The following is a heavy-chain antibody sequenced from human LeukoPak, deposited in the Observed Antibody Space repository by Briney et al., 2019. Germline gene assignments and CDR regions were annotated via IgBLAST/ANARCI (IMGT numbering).Heavy chain of an antibody. Sequence: GTSLRLSCAASGFTFRTYAMNWVRQAPGKGLEWVAVISDDGSNKYYAGSVKGQFTISRDNSKNTLYLQMNSLRAEDTAVYYCARAFSTTAFDYWGQGTLVTVSS. J-gene: IGHJ4*02. CDR1: GFTFRTYA. D-gene: IGHD4-17*01. CDR3: ARAFSTTAFDY. V-gene: IGHV3-30*04. CDR2: ISDDGSNK.